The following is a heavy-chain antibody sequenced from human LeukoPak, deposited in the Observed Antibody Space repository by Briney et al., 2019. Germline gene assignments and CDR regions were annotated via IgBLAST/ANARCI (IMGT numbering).Heavy chain of an antibody. D-gene: IGHD1-1*01. CDR2: IWYDGSNE. V-gene: IGHV3-33*01. CDR3: ARGSQSTWGFFAY. Sequence: PGGSLRLSCAASGFTFSNYGMHWVRLAAGKGLQWVAVIWYDGSNEYYTGSVKGQFTISRDNAHNTLYLQMNSLRAEDTAVYYCARGSQSTWGFFAYWGQGTRVTVSS. CDR1: GFTFSNYG. J-gene: IGHJ4*02.